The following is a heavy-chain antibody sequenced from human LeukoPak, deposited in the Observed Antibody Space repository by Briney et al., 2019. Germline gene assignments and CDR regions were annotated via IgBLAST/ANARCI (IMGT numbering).Heavy chain of an antibody. CDR2: IDPTDSYT. V-gene: IGHV5-10-1*01. CDR3: ARHRTSGWTDFDY. D-gene: IGHD6-19*01. Sequence: GESLRISCKASGYSFTSYWITWVRQMPGKGLEWMGRIDPTDSYTNYSPSFQGHVTMSADKSITTACLQWSSLKASDTAMYYCARHRTSGWTDFDYWGQGALVTVSS. J-gene: IGHJ4*02. CDR1: GYSFTSYW.